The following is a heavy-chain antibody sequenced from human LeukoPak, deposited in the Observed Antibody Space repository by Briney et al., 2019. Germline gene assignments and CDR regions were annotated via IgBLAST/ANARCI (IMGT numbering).Heavy chain of an antibody. V-gene: IGHV3-66*01. Sequence: PGGSLRLSCAASGFTVSSNYMSWVRQAPGKGLEWVSVIYSGGSTYYADSVKGRFTISRDNSKNTLYLQMNSLRAEDTAVYYCARGRRTTTFDYWGQGTLVTVSS. D-gene: IGHD4-11*01. CDR3: ARGRRTTTFDY. J-gene: IGHJ4*02. CDR2: IYSGGST. CDR1: GFTVSSNY.